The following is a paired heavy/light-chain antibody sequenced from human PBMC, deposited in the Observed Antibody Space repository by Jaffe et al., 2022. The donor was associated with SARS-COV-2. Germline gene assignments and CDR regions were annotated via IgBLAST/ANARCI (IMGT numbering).Heavy chain of an antibody. Sequence: QVQLQESGPGLVKPSETLSLTCAVSGGSISGYYWSWIRQPPGKGLEWIGYISYGGITNYNPSLKSRVNISVDTSKNQFSLKLNSVTAADTAVYYCARDACSGGRCYSSWFDPWGQGTLVTVSS. V-gene: IGHV4-59*01. CDR2: ISYGGIT. D-gene: IGHD2-15*01. CDR3: ARDACSGGRCYSSWFDP. J-gene: IGHJ5*02. CDR1: GGSISGYY.
Light chain of an antibody. J-gene: IGKJ1*01. Sequence: DIQMTQSPSSLSASLGDRVTITCRASQSITIYLNWYQQKPGKAPKLLIYAASSLQSGVPSRFSGSGSGTDFTLTISSLQPEDFATYYCQQSYSTPWTFGQGTKVEIK. CDR3: QQSYSTPWT. CDR2: AAS. V-gene: IGKV1-39*01. CDR1: QSITIY.